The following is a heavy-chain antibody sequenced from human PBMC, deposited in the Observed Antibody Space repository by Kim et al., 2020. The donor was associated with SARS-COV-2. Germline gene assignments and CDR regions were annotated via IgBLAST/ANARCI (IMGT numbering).Heavy chain of an antibody. CDR3: AREMTTMRGLDY. V-gene: IGHV4-4*07. CDR1: GGSISNYF. D-gene: IGHD4-4*01. Sequence: SETLSLTCSVSGGSISNYFWTWIRQPAGKGLEWIGRIYTTGTTNYNSSLKSRVTMSVDTPKNQFSLELTSVTAADTAVYYCAREMTTMRGLDYWGQGTLATVSS. J-gene: IGHJ4*02. CDR2: IYTTGTT.